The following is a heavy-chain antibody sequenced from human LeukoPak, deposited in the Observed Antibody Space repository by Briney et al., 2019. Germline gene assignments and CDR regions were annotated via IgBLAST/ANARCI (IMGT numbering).Heavy chain of an antibody. V-gene: IGHV3-66*01. CDR1: EFSVGSNY. J-gene: IGHJ6*04. Sequence: GGSLRLSCAASEFSVGSNYMSWVRQAPGKGLEWVSLIYSGGSTYYADSVKGRFTISRDNAKNSLYLQMNSLRAEDTAVYYCAELGITMIGGVWGKGTTVTISS. CDR2: IYSGGST. D-gene: IGHD3-10*02. CDR3: AELGITMIGGV.